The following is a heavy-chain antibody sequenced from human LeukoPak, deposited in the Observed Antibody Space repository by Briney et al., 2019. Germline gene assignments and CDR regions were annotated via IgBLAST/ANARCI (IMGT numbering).Heavy chain of an antibody. CDR2: IIPMFGRA. CDR1: GGTFSRYT. J-gene: IGHJ4*02. Sequence: SVKVSCKASGGTFSRYTISWVRQAPGQGLECMGGIIPMFGRANYAQKFQGRLTITADESSTTAYMELSGVRSEDTAVYYCATDASRYDSRGYYYLWWGQGTLVTVSS. D-gene: IGHD3-22*01. CDR3: ATDASRYDSRGYYYLW. V-gene: IGHV1-69*01.